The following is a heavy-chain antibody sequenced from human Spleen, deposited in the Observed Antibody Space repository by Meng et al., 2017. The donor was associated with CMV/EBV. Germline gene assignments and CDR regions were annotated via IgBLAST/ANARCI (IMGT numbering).Heavy chain of an antibody. V-gene: IGHV3-15*01. J-gene: IGHJ3*02. Sequence: GESLKISCAASRFTFSSYQMNWVRQAPGKGLEWVGQIKSDGGTTGYAAPVKGRFIVSRHDSKNTLYLQMNSLKTEDTAVYYCTTSRGIAARRDAFDIWGQGTMVTVSS. CDR3: TTSRGIAARRDAFDI. CDR2: IKSDGGTT. D-gene: IGHD6-13*01. CDR1: RFTFSSYQ.